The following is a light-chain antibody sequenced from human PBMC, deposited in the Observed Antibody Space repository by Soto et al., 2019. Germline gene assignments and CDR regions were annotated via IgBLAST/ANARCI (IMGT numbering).Light chain of an antibody. J-gene: IGKJ1*01. CDR3: QQYNSHST. CDR2: KAS. V-gene: IGKV1-5*03. CDR1: QSISSW. Sequence: DIQMTQSPSSLSASVGDRVTITCRASQSISSWLAWYQQKPGRAPKLLIYKASTLESGVPSRFSGCGHGKEFTLTISSLQPDDFATYYCQQYNSHSTFGQGTKVEIK.